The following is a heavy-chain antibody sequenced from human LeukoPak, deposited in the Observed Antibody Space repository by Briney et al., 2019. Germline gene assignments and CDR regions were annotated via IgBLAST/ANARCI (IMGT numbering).Heavy chain of an antibody. CDR3: ARNYDMLTAYSAFDY. CDR2: IWYDGSNK. CDR1: RLTLSRYG. Sequence: GGGLPLSCPPCRLTLSRYGMHWVRPARGRGGEGVAVIWYDGSNKYYADPVKGRFTISRDNSKNTLYLQMNSLRAEDTAVYYCARNYDMLTAYSAFDYWGQGTLVTVSS. D-gene: IGHD3-9*01. J-gene: IGHJ4*02. V-gene: IGHV3-33*01.